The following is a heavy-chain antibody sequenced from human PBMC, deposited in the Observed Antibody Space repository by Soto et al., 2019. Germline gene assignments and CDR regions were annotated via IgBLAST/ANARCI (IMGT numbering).Heavy chain of an antibody. CDR3: ARDQSGQDRLWDFDP. CDR1: GYSFTSHY. V-gene: IGHV1-46*03. Sequence: GASVKVSCKAIGYSFTSHYMHWVRQAPGQGLEWMGTIYPGGTNIAYAQKFQGRVTMTKDTSTTTVYMELNSLTSEDTAVYYCARDQSGQDRLWDFDPWG. CDR2: IYPGGTNI. J-gene: IGHJ5*02. D-gene: IGHD1-26*01.